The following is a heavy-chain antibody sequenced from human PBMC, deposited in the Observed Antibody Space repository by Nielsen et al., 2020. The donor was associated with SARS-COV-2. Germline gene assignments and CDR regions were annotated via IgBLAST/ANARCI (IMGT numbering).Heavy chain of an antibody. Sequence: SETLSLTCTVSGGSISSSSYYWGWIRQPPGKGLEWLGSIYYSGSTYYNPSLKSRVTISVDTSKNQFSLKLSSVTAADTAVYYCTRLRMAYYMDVWGKGTTVTVSS. V-gene: IGHV4-39*01. CDR3: TRLRMAYYMDV. J-gene: IGHJ6*03. CDR1: GGSISSSSYY. D-gene: IGHD5-24*01. CDR2: IYYSGST.